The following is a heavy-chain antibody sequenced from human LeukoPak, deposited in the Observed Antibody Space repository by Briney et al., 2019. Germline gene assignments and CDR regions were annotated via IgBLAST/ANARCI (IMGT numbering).Heavy chain of an antibody. CDR2: IRYDGSNK. CDR1: GFTVSSNY. CDR3: AKDNGDFSGCVY. Sequence: GGSLRLSCAASGFTVSSNYMSWVRQAPGKGLEWVAFIRYDGSNKYYADSVKGRFTISRDNSENTLFLQMNSLRAEDTAVYYCAKDNGDFSGCVYWGQGTLVTVSS. V-gene: IGHV3-30*02. J-gene: IGHJ4*02. D-gene: IGHD4-17*01.